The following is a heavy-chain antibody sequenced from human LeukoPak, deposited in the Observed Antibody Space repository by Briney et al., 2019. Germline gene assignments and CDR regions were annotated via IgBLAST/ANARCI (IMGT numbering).Heavy chain of an antibody. CDR3: ARVVGLNEWEPHY. CDR1: GYTFIIYA. V-gene: IGHV1-18*01. CDR2: ISAYNGNT. D-gene: IGHD1-26*01. J-gene: IGHJ4*02. Sequence: ASVTVSCKASGYTFIIYAISWVRQAPGQGLEWMGWISAYNGNTDYAQKFQGRVTMTTDTSTSTAYMELRSLRSDDTAMYYCARVVGLNEWEPHYWGQGTLVTVSS.